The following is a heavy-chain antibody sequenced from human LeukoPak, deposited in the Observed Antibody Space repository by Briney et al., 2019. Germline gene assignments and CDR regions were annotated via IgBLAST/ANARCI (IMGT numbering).Heavy chain of an antibody. CDR2: INPNSGGT. CDR3: ARCSSSWYYFDY. CDR1: GYTFTGHY. D-gene: IGHD6-13*01. Sequence: ASVKVSCKASGYTFTGHYMHWVRQAPGQGLEWMGWINPNSGGTNYAQKFQGRVTMTRDTSISTAYMELSRLRSDDTAVYYCARCSSSWYYFDYWGQGTLVTVSS. V-gene: IGHV1-2*02. J-gene: IGHJ4*02.